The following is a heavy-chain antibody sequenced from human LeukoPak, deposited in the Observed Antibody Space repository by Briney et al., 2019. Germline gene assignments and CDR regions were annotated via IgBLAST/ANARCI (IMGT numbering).Heavy chain of an antibody. D-gene: IGHD6-19*01. Sequence: ASVKVSCKASGYTFTSYGISWVRQAPGQGLEWMGWINPNSGGTNYAQKFQGWVTMTRDTSISTAYMELSRLRSDDTAVYYCAREPIAVAGKPYYGMDVWGQGTTVTVSS. CDR2: INPNSGGT. CDR3: AREPIAVAGKPYYGMDV. J-gene: IGHJ6*02. CDR1: GYTFTSYG. V-gene: IGHV1-2*04.